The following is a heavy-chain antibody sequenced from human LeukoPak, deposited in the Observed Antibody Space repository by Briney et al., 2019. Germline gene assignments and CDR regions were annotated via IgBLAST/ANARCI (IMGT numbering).Heavy chain of an antibody. CDR3: AKEISPSYDSNPFDI. Sequence: GGSLRLSCAASGFTFDDYAMRWVRQAPGKGLERGSGISWNSGSIGYADSVKGRFTISRDNAKNSLYLQMNSLRAEDTALYYCAKEISPSYDSNPFDIWGQGTMVTVSS. J-gene: IGHJ3*02. V-gene: IGHV3-9*01. CDR2: ISWNSGSI. D-gene: IGHD3-22*01. CDR1: GFTFDDYA.